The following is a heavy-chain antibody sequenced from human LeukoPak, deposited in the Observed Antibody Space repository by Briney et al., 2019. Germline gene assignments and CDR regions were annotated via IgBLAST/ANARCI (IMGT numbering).Heavy chain of an antibody. V-gene: IGHV1-46*01. Sequence: ASVKVSCKASGYTFTSYGISWVRQAPRQGLEWMGIINPSGGSTSYAQKFQGRVTMTRDTSTSTVYMELSSLRSEDTAVYYCARVWYSSSWPFDYWGQGTLVTVSS. CDR2: INPSGGST. J-gene: IGHJ4*02. CDR3: ARVWYSSSWPFDY. D-gene: IGHD6-13*01. CDR1: GYTFTSYG.